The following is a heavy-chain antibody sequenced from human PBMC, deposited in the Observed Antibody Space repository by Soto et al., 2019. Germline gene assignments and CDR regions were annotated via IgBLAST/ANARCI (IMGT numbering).Heavy chain of an antibody. CDR1: GYTFTNYG. CDR3: AREGAGTDPLGY. CDR2: ISAYNGHT. J-gene: IGHJ4*02. Sequence: QVQLVQSGPEVKKPGASVKVSCKASGYTFTNYGFNWVRQAPGQGLEWMGWISAYNGHTKYSQIFQARVTMTTYISTSTAYMELRSLTSAATAVWDCAREGAGTDPLGYWGQGTVVTVSS. V-gene: IGHV1-18*01. D-gene: IGHD2-21*02.